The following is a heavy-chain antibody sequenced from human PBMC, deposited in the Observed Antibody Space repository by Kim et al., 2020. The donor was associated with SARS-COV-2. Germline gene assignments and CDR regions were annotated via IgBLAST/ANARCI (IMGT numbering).Heavy chain of an antibody. CDR1: GYTFTGYY. V-gene: IGHV1-2*05. CDR3: ARERLSGSYKDRYGMDV. Sequence: ASVKVSCKASGYTFTGYYMHWVRQAPGQGLEWMGRINPNSGGTNYAQKFQGRVTMTRDTSISTAYMELSRLRSDDTVVYYCARERLSGSYKDRYGMDVWGQGTTVTVSS. D-gene: IGHD1-26*01. J-gene: IGHJ6*02. CDR2: INPNSGGT.